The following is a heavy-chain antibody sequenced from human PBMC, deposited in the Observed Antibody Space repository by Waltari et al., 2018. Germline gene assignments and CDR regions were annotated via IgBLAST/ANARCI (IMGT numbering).Heavy chain of an antibody. CDR3: ARGPYYDYVWGSYRYDAFDI. D-gene: IGHD3-16*02. Sequence: QVQLVQSGAEVKKPGSSEKVSCKASGGTFSSYAISWVRQATGQGLRWMGGISPIFGTANYGQKFQGGVTITADESTSTAYMELSSLRSEDTAVYYCARGPYYDYVWGSYRYDAFDIWGQGTMVTVSS. J-gene: IGHJ3*02. CDR1: GGTFSSYA. CDR2: ISPIFGTA. V-gene: IGHV1-69*12.